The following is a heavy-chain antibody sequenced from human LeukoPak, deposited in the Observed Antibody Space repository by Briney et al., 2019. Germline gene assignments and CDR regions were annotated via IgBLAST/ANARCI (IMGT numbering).Heavy chain of an antibody. V-gene: IGHV4-38-2*01. D-gene: IGHD1-26*01. CDR2: IYNSGST. CDR3: ARNSSGNYFDY. Sequence: SETLSLTCAVSVNSISNTYYWGWIRQPPGKELEWIGSIYNSGSTHYNPSLKSRVTISVDTSKNQFSLKLNSVTAADTAVYYCARNSSGNYFDYWGQGTLVTVSS. J-gene: IGHJ4*02. CDR1: VNSISNTYY.